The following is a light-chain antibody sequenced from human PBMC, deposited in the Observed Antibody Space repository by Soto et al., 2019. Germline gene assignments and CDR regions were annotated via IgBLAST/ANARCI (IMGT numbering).Light chain of an antibody. J-gene: IGKJ4*01. CDR1: QSISSH. CDR3: QQSYSTLFT. CDR2: AAA. Sequence: DIQMTQSPASLSASVGDRVNITCRTSQSISSHLHWFQQKPGKAPKLLVYAAASLQTGVPSRFSGSGSGTDFTLTIGSLQPEDFATYYCQQSYSTLFTFGGGTKVEIK. V-gene: IGKV1-39*01.